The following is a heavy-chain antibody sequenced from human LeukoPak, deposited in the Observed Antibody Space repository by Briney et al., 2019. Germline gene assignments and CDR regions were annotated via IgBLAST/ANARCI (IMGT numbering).Heavy chain of an antibody. CDR2: INHSGST. CDR1: GGSFSGYY. J-gene: IGHJ4*02. D-gene: IGHD3-22*01. CDR3: ARARYYYDSSGYYSYSFDY. V-gene: IGHV4-34*01. Sequence: ESSETLSLTCAVYGGSFSGYYWSWIRQPPGKGLEWIGEINHSGSTNYNPSLKSRVTISVDTSKNQFSLKLSSVTAADTAVYYCARARYYYDSSGYYSYSFDYWGQGTLVTVSS.